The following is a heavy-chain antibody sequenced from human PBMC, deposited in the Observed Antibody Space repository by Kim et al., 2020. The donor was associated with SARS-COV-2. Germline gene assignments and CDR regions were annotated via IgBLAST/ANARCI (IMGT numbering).Heavy chain of an antibody. CDR1: GYTFTTHT. Sequence: ASVKVSCKASGYTFTTHTISWVRQAPGQGLECMGWISGYNGNTNYAQKFRGRVTMTTDTSTSTAYMEVRSLRSDDTAVYYCARGGGLDVWGHGTTVNVS. J-gene: IGHJ6*02. V-gene: IGHV1-18*01. CDR2: ISGYNGNT. CDR3: ARGGGLDV.